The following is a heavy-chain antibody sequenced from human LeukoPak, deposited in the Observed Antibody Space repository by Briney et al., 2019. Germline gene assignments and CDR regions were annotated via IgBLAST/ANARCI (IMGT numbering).Heavy chain of an antibody. CDR2: ITTSSTYT. D-gene: IGHD2-21*01. CDR1: GFSFSSYN. CDR3: AREGDYYYYYMDV. J-gene: IGHJ6*03. Sequence: GGSLRLSCEASGFSFSSYNMDWVRQTPGKGLEWISSITTSSTYTFYADSVKGRFTISRDNAKNTLYLQMNSLRAEDTAVYYCAREGDYYYYYMDVWGKGTTVTISS. V-gene: IGHV3-21*01.